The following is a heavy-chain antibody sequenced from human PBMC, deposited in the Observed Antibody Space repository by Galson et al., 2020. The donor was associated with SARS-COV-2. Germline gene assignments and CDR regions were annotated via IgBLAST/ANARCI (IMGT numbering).Heavy chain of an antibody. CDR3: AGRVAGAGSVHF. V-gene: IGHV6-1*01. CDR1: GDSVSSNSAA. D-gene: IGHD6-13*01. J-gene: IGHJ3*01. Sequence: SQTLSLTCAISGDSVSSNSAAWNWIRQSPSRGLEWLGRTYYRSQWSTDYAVSVKSRITINPDTSKNQFSLQLNSVPPEDWAIYYCAGRVAGAGSVHFGGKGTMVVVSS. CDR2: TYYRSQWST.